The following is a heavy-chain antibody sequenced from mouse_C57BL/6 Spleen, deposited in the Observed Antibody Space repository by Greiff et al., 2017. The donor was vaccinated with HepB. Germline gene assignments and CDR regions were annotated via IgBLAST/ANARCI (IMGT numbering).Heavy chain of an antibody. CDR2: IDPENGDT. J-gene: IGHJ3*01. CDR1: GFNIKDDY. CDR3: TTISPSY. Sequence: EVQLQQSGAELVRPGASVKLSCTASGFNIKDDYMHWVKQRPEQSLEWIGWIDPENGDTEYASKFQGKATITADTSSNTAYLQLSSLTSEDTAVYYCTTISPSYWGQGTLVTVSA. V-gene: IGHV14-4*01.